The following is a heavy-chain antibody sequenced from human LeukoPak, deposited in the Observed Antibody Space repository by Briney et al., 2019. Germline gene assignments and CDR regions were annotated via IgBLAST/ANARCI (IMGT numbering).Heavy chain of an antibody. CDR3: ARDAATLNPRYYYGMDV. V-gene: IGHV1-18*01. J-gene: IGHJ6*02. CDR2: ISAYNGNT. CDR1: GYTFTSYG. D-gene: IGHD1-26*01. Sequence: ASVKVSCTASGYTFTSYGISWVRQAPGQGLEWMGGISAYNGNTNYAQKLQGRVTLTTDTSTSTASTELRSLRSHDTAVYSCARDAATLNPRYYYGMDVWGQGTTVTVSS.